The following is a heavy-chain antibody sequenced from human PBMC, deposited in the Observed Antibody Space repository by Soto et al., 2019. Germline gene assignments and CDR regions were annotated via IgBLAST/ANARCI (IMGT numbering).Heavy chain of an antibody. Sequence: SETLSLTCTVSGGSISSSSYYWGWIRQPPGKGLEWIGSIYYSGSTYYNPSLKSRVTISVDTSKNQFSLKLSSVTAADTAVYYCARLPVIFGVAKRGDYYYYMDVWGKGTTVTVSS. J-gene: IGHJ6*03. D-gene: IGHD3-3*01. V-gene: IGHV4-39*01. CDR1: GGSISSSSYY. CDR2: IYYSGST. CDR3: ARLPVIFGVAKRGDYYYYMDV.